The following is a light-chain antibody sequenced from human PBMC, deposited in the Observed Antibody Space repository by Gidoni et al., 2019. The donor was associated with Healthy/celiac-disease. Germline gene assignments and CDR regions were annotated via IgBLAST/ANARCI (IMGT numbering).Light chain of an antibody. CDR1: QSVSSY. CDR2: DAS. J-gene: IGKJ2*01. Sequence: EIVLTQSPATLSLSPGERATLSCRASQSVSSYLAWYQQKPGQAPRLLIYDASNRATGIPAMFSGGCSGTYFTLTISILEPEDFAFYYCQQRSNWPHTFGQGTKLEIK. V-gene: IGKV3-11*01. CDR3: QQRSNWPHT.